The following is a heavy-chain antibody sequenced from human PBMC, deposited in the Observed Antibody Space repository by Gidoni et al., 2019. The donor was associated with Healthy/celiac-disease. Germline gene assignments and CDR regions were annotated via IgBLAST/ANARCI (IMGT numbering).Heavy chain of an antibody. CDR3: AKDGPRGSSSAGYAFDI. V-gene: IGHV3-30*18. J-gene: IGHJ3*02. CDR2: ISYDGSNK. CDR1: GFTFSSYG. Sequence: QVQLVESGGGVVQPGRSLRLSCAASGFTFSSYGMHWVRQAPGKGLEWVAVISYDGSNKYYADSVKGRFTISRDNSKNTLYLQMNSLRAEDTAVYYCAKDGPRGSSSAGYAFDIWGQGTMVTVSS. D-gene: IGHD6-6*01.